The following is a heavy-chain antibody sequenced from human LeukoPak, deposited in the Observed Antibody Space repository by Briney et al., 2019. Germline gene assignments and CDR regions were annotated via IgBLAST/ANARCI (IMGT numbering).Heavy chain of an antibody. D-gene: IGHD4-17*01. Sequence: KPSETLSLTCTVSGGSISSSSYYWGWIRQPPGKGLEWIGSIYYSGSTYYNPSLKSRVTISVDTSKNQFSLKLSSVTAADTAVYYCARGQVGDYRPSLLDYWGQGTLVTVSS. J-gene: IGHJ4*02. CDR2: IYYSGST. CDR1: GGSISSSSYY. CDR3: ARGQVGDYRPSLLDY. V-gene: IGHV4-39*07.